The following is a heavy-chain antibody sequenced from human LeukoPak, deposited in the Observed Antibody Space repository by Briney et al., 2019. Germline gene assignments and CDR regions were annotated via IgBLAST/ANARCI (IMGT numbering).Heavy chain of an antibody. D-gene: IGHD2-2*01. CDR3: ARVRIRVVVPGDFDY. CDR1: GGTFSSYA. J-gene: IGHJ4*02. Sequence: SVKVSCKASGGTFSSYAISWVRQAPGQGLEWMGRIIPILGIANYAQKFQGRVTITADKSTSTAYMELRSLRSDDTAVYYCARVRIRVVVPGDFDYWGQGTLVTVSS. CDR2: IIPILGIA. V-gene: IGHV1-69*04.